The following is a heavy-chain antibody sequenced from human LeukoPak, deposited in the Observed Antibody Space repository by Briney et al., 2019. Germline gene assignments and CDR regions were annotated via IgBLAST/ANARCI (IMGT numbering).Heavy chain of an antibody. CDR1: GYSISSGYY. J-gene: IGHJ4*02. CDR3: ARLARIAAAGTPRDY. V-gene: IGHV4-38-2*02. D-gene: IGHD6-13*01. Sequence: PETLSLTCTVSGYSISSGYYWGWIRQPPGKGLEWIGSIYHSGSTYYNPSLKSRVTISVDTSKNQFSLKLSSVTAADTAVYYCARLARIAAAGTPRDYWGQGTLVTVSS. CDR2: IYHSGST.